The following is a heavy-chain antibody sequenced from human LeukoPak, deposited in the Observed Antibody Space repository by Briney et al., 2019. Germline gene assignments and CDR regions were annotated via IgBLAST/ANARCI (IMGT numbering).Heavy chain of an antibody. D-gene: IGHD6-13*01. CDR2: INWNGGST. Sequence: PGGSLRLSCAASGFTFDDYGMSWVRQAPGKGLEWVSGINWNGGSTGYADPVKGRFTISRDNAKKSLYLQMNSLRAEDTALYHCARARSSSWYDWFDPWGQGTLVTVSS. J-gene: IGHJ5*02. CDR1: GFTFDDYG. V-gene: IGHV3-20*01. CDR3: ARARSSSWYDWFDP.